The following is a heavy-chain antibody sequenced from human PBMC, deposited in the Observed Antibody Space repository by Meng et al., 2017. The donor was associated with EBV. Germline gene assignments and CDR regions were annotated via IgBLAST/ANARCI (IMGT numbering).Heavy chain of an antibody. D-gene: IGHD3-10*01. V-gene: IGHV1-69*01. CDR1: GGPFRNYA. Sequence: QVQLVQSAAEVKKPGSSVKVFCKTSGGPFRNYAISWVRQAPGQGLEWLGGFLPTLGAPNYAQKFHGRVSITADESTSTHYMDLSSLRSEDTAVYYCASESGRGYTPDYWGQGTLVTVSS. J-gene: IGHJ4*02. CDR3: ASESGRGYTPDY. CDR2: FLPTLGAP.